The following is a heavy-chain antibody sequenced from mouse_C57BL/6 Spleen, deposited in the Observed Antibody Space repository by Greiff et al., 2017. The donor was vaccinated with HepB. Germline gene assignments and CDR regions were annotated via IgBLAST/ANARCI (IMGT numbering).Heavy chain of an antibody. V-gene: IGHV1-18*01. CDR2: INPNNGGT. Sequence: VHVKQSGPELVKPGASVKIPCKASGYTFTDYNMDWVKQSHGKSLEWIGDINPNNGGTIYNQKFKGKATLTVDKSSSTAYMELRSLTSEDTAVYYCARGDYYGSSYNFDYWGQGTTLTVSS. CDR3: ARGDYYGSSYNFDY. CDR1: GYTFTDYN. J-gene: IGHJ2*01. D-gene: IGHD1-1*01.